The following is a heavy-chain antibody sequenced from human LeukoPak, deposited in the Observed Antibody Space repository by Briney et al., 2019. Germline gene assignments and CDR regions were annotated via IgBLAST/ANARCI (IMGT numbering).Heavy chain of an antibody. Sequence: SETLSLTCAVSGYSISSGYYWGWIRQPPGKGLEWIGSIYHSGSTYYNPSLKSRVTISADTSKNQFSLKLSSVTAADTAVYYCARVNPPAAIFLRPSNWFDPWGQGTLVTVSS. J-gene: IGHJ5*02. CDR2: IYHSGST. D-gene: IGHD2-2*01. CDR1: GYSISSGYY. CDR3: ARVNPPAAIFLRPSNWFDP. V-gene: IGHV4-38-2*01.